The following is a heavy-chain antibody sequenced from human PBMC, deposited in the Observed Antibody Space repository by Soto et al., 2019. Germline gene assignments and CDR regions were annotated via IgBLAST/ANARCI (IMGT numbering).Heavy chain of an antibody. D-gene: IGHD4-17*01. Sequence: PSETLSLTFAVSGYSISSGYRWGWIRQSPGKGLEWIASFFHSGSTYYNPSLKSRVTISLDTSKLQCSLKSRSVTAADTAMYFCAIVTTTYNWFDAWGQGTLVTVSS. CDR1: GYSISSGYR. J-gene: IGHJ5*02. V-gene: IGHV4-38-2*01. CDR2: FFHSGST. CDR3: AIVTTTYNWFDA.